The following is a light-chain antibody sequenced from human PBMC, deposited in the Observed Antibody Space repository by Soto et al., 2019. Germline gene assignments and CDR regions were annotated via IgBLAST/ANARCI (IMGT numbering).Light chain of an antibody. V-gene: IGLV2-11*01. CDR1: NRDVGAYNY. CDR2: DVN. Sequence: QSVLTQPRSVSGSPGQSVTISCTGTNRDVGAYNYVSWYQQHPGKAPKLIISDVNKRPSGVPDRFSGSKSGITSSLTISGLQAEDEAEYHGFSFSGGIGGGTKLTVL. CDR3: FSFSGG. J-gene: IGLJ2*01.